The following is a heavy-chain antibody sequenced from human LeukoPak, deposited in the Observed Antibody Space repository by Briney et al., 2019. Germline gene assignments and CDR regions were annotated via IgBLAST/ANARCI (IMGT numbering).Heavy chain of an antibody. D-gene: IGHD2-8*01. CDR2: IYSDDRT. J-gene: IGHJ3*02. CDR1: GFTASSNY. CDR3: AREVMAKRRAFDI. Sequence: PGGSLRLSCAASGFTASSNYVSWVRQAPGKGLEWVSVIYSDDRTYYADSVKGRFTIFRHTSKKTLYLQMNSLRAEDTAVYYCAREVMAKRRAFDIWGQGTVVTVSS. V-gene: IGHV3-53*04.